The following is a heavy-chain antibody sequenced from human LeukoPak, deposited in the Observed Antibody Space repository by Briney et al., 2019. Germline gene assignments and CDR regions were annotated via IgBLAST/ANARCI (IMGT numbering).Heavy chain of an antibody. Sequence: GGSLRLSCAASGFTFSSYWMTWVRQAPGKGLEWVGNIKGDGSEKYYVDSVKGRFTISRDNAKNSLYLQMNSLRAEDTAVYYCARRGTPDGFDIWGQGTRVTVSS. CDR3: ARRGTPDGFDI. J-gene: IGHJ3*02. CDR2: IKGDGSEK. V-gene: IGHV3-7*01. CDR1: GFTFSSYW.